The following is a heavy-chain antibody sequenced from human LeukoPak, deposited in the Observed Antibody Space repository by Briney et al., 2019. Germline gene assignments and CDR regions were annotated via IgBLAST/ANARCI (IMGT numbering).Heavy chain of an antibody. CDR1: GFTFSSYG. CDR3: TTDRHYYDSSGYYY. V-gene: IGHV3-30*02. D-gene: IGHD3-22*01. CDR2: IRYDGSNR. J-gene: IGHJ4*02. Sequence: PGGSLRLSCAASGFTFSSYGMHWVRQAPGKGLEWMTYIRYDGSNRYYADSVKGRFTISRDNSKNTLYLQMNSLKTEDTAVYHCTTDRHYYDSSGYYYWGQGTLVTVSS.